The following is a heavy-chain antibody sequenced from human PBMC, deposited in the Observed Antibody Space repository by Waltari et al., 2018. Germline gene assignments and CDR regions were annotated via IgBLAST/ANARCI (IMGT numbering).Heavy chain of an antibody. CDR3: ARVGSYLDAVASDY. V-gene: IGHV4-38-2*02. D-gene: IGHD1-26*01. Sequence: QVQLQESGPGLVKPSETLSLTCTVSGYSISSGYYWGWIRQPPGKGLEWIGSIYHSGSTYYNPSLKSRVTISVDTSKNQFSRKLSSVTAADTAVYYCARVGSYLDAVASDYWGQGTLVTVSS. CDR2: IYHSGST. CDR1: GYSISSGYY. J-gene: IGHJ4*02.